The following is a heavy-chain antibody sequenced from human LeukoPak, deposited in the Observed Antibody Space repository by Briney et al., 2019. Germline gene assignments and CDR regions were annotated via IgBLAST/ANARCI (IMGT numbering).Heavy chain of an antibody. CDR3: ARDWFGELTW. D-gene: IGHD3-10*01. CDR1: GFTFSSYG. V-gene: IGHV3-33*01. J-gene: IGHJ4*02. CDR2: IWYDGSNK. Sequence: QTGGSLRLSCAASGFTFSSYGMHWVRQAPGKGLEWVAVIWYDGSNKYYADSEKGRFTISRDNAKNSLYLQMNSLRVEDTAVYYCARDWFGELTWWGQGTLVTVSS.